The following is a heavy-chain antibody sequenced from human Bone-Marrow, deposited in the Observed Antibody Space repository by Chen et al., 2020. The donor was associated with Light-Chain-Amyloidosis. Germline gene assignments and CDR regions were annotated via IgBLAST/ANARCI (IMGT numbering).Heavy chain of an antibody. CDR1: GFRFGDHA. J-gene: IGHJ1*01. CDR3: ARDFGRLGARAEYFRQ. Sequence: EVQLVESGGALVPTGRSLRLSCKGSGFRFGDHALSWVRQAPGKGLQWLGCVRSNDYGETTEYCASVEGRFTIYSDDSKNIAYLQINSLRTEDTAMYYWARDFGRLGARAEYFRQWGQGTLVTVS. CDR2: VRSNDYGETT. D-gene: IGHD3-16*01. V-gene: IGHV3-49*04.